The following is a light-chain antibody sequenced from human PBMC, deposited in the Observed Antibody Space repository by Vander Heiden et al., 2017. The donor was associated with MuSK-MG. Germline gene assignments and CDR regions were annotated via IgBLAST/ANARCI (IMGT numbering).Light chain of an antibody. Sequence: QSALTQPASVSESPGQSITISCTGTSNDIGGYNYVSWYQPHPGKGPQRMMYEVTYRPSGVSNRFSGSKSGNTASLTISGLQADDESYYYCVSYTTTSRLFGGGTKLTVL. CDR3: VSYTTTSRL. V-gene: IGLV2-14*01. J-gene: IGLJ2*01. CDR2: EVT. CDR1: SNDIGGYNY.